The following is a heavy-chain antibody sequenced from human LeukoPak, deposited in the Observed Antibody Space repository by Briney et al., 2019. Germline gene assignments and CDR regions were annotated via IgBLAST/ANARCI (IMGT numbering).Heavy chain of an antibody. CDR3: TRAPITVFGVVIFDY. CDR2: IRSKAYGGTT. J-gene: IGHJ4*02. V-gene: IGHV3-49*04. D-gene: IGHD3-3*01. CDR1: GFTFGDDT. Sequence: PGGSLRLSCTASGFTFGDDTMSWVRQAPGKGLEWVGFIRSKAYGGTTEHAASVKGRFTISRDDSKSIAYLQMNSLKTEDTAVYYCTRAPITVFGVVIFDYWGQGTLVTVSS.